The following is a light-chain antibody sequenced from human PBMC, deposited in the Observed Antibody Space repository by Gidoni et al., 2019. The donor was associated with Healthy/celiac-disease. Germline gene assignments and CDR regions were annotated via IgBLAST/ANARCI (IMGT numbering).Light chain of an antibody. J-gene: IGKJ1*01. Sequence: EIVMTQSPATLSVSPGERATLSCRASQSVSSNLDWYQQKPGQAPRLLIYGASTRATGIPARFSGSGSGTEFTLTISSLQSEDFAVYYCQQYNNWPWTFGQGTKVELK. CDR1: QSVSSN. CDR3: QQYNNWPWT. V-gene: IGKV3-15*01. CDR2: GAS.